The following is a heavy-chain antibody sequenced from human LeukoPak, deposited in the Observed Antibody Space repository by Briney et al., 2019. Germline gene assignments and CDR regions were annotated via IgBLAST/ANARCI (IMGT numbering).Heavy chain of an antibody. CDR3: ATNYYYMGV. V-gene: IGHV3-48*01. J-gene: IGHJ6*03. CDR2: ISSGSSSI. CDR1: GFAFSSYS. Sequence: PGGSLRLSCAASGFAFSSYSMNWVRQAPGKGLEWVSYISSGSSSIYYAKSVKGRFTISRDNAKNSLYLQMTSLRAEDTAVYYCATNYYYMGVWGKGTTVTVSS.